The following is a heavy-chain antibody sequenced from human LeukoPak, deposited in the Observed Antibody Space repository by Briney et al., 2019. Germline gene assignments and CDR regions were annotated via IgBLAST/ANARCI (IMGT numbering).Heavy chain of an antibody. D-gene: IGHD2-15*01. CDR1: KLTFSHYW. Sequence: GGSLRLSCAASKLTFSHYWMSWVRQAPGKGLQWVAAINQDGDRKEYVDSEKGRFSISRDSATNSLYLQMNSLRAEDTAVYYCASVAFSGGWCPGYWGQGTLVTVSS. CDR3: ASVAFSGGWCPGY. CDR2: INQDGDRK. J-gene: IGHJ4*02. V-gene: IGHV3-7*03.